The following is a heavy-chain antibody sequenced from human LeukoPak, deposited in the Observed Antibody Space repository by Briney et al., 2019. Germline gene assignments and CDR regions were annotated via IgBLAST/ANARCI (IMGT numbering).Heavy chain of an antibody. Sequence: PSETLSLTCAVYGGSFSGYYWSWIRQPPGKGLEWIGEINHSGSTNYNPSLKSRVTISVDTSKNQFSLKLSSVTAADTAVYYRARGAEDSHYFDYWGQGTLVTVSS. J-gene: IGHJ4*02. CDR1: GGSFSGYY. D-gene: IGHD1-14*01. CDR2: INHSGST. V-gene: IGHV4-34*01. CDR3: ARGAEDSHYFDY.